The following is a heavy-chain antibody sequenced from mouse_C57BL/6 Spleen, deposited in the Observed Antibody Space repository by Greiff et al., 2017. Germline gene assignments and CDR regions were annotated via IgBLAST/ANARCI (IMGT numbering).Heavy chain of an antibody. V-gene: IGHV1-69*01. CDR2: IDPSDSYT. CDR3: ARNDYDGGCGY. J-gene: IGHJ2*01. Sequence: VQLQQPGAELVMPGASVKLSCKASGYTFTSYWMHWVKQRPGQGLEWIGEIDPSDSYTNYNQKFKGKSTLTVDKSSSTAYMQLSSLTSEDSAVYDCARNDYDGGCGYWGQGTTLTVSS. D-gene: IGHD2-4*01. CDR1: GYTFTSYW.